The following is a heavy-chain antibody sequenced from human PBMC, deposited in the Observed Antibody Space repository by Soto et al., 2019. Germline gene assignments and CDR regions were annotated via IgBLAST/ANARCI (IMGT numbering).Heavy chain of an antibody. CDR1: GGSISSYY. D-gene: IGHD4-17*01. V-gene: IGHV4-59*08. CDR3: ARLPMTPVTHYYSYSYMDV. Sequence: PSETLSLTCTVSGGSISSYYWSWIRQPPGKGLEWIGYIYYSGSTNYNPSLKSRVTISVDTSKNQFSLKLSSVTAADTAVYYCARLPMTPVTHYYSYSYMDVWGKGTTVTVSS. CDR2: IYYSGST. J-gene: IGHJ6*03.